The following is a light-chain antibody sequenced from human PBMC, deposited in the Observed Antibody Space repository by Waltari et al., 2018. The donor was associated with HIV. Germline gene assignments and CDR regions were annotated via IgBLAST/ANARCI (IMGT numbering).Light chain of an antibody. J-gene: IGLJ2*01. Sequence: HSALTQPASVSGSPGHSITISCTASTLDLGNFVSWYPQHPGNAPHLILYAVNRRPSGTSDRFSGSKSGATASLTISGLQIDDEADYYCSSPTTMESVTFGGGTHAVAFGGGTHLTV. CDR1: TLDLGNF. CDR3: SSPTTMESVTFGGGTHAVA. CDR2: AVN. V-gene: IGLV2-14*03.